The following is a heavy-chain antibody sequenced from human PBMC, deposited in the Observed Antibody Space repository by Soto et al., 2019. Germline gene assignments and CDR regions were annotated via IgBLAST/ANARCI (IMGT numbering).Heavy chain of an antibody. J-gene: IGHJ5*02. Sequence: PSETLSLTCTVSGGSISSYYWSWIRQPPGKGLEWIGYIYYSGSTNYNPSLKSRVTISVDTSKNQFSLKLSSVTAADTAVYYCARGVAPMVYAIRGAWFDPWGQGTLVTVSS. CDR3: ARGVAPMVYAIRGAWFDP. CDR1: GGSISSYY. V-gene: IGHV4-59*12. CDR2: IYYSGST. D-gene: IGHD2-8*01.